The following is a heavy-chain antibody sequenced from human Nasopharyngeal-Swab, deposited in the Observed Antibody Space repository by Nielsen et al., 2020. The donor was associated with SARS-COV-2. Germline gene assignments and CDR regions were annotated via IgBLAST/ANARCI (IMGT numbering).Heavy chain of an antibody. CDR2: ISAYNGNT. Sequence: ASVKVSCKASGHTFTGYCIHWVRQAPGQGLEWMGWISAYNGNTNYAQKLQGRVTMTTDTSTSTAYMELRSLRSDDTAVYYCARDTPNYYDSSGYYPWGQGTLVTVSS. CDR1: GHTFTGYC. CDR3: ARDTPNYYDSSGYYP. J-gene: IGHJ5*02. V-gene: IGHV1-18*01. D-gene: IGHD3-22*01.